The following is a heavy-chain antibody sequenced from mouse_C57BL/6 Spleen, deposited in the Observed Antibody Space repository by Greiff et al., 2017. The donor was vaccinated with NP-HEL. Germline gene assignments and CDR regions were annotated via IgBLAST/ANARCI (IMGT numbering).Heavy chain of an antibody. CDR2: INPKNGGT. J-gene: IGHJ3*01. CDR3: ASRPYYEYDGTLFAY. Sequence: VQLQQSGPELVKPGASVKISCKASGYTFTDYYMNWVKQSHGKSLEWIGDINPKNGGTSYNQKFKGKATLTVDKSSSTAYMELRSLTSEDSAVYYCASRPYYEYDGTLFAYWGQGTLVTVSA. CDR1: GYTFTDYY. V-gene: IGHV1-26*01. D-gene: IGHD2-4*01.